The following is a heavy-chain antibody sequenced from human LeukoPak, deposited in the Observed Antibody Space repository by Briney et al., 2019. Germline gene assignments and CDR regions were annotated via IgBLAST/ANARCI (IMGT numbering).Heavy chain of an antibody. J-gene: IGHJ4*02. V-gene: IGHV3-23*01. CDR1: GFTFSSYA. CDR2: ISGGGGYT. D-gene: IGHD4-17*01. CDR3: AKDGGVYGASDY. Sequence: GGSLRLSCAASGFTFSSYAMTWVRQAPGKGLGWVSAISGGGGYTYYADSVKGRFTISRDNSKNTLYLQMDSLRAEDTAVYFCAKDGGVYGASDYWGQGTLVTVSS.